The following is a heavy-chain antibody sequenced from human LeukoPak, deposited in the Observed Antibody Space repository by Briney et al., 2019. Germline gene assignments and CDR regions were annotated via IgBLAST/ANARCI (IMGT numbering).Heavy chain of an antibody. D-gene: IGHD1-1*01. CDR1: GFTFSNYA. CDR2: IYSSGTST. J-gene: IGHJ4*02. V-gene: IGHV3-23*05. CDR3: AKYRDVTTSTIFDY. Sequence: PGWSLRLSCAVSGFTFSNYAMSWVRQAPGKGLEWVSAIYSSGTSTYYADSVKGRFTISRDNSENTLYLQMNNLRAKDTAVYYCAKYRDVTTSTIFDYWGQGALVTVSS.